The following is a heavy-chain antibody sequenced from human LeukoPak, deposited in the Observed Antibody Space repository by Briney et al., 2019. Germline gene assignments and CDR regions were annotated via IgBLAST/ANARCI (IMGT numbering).Heavy chain of an antibody. CDR2: IYPGDSDT. CDR3: ARPVFSSPDGFGKLY. D-gene: IGHD3-10*01. J-gene: IGHJ4*02. CDR1: GYSFTSYW. V-gene: IGHV5-51*01. Sequence: GESLKISCKGSGYSFTSYWIGWVRQMPGKGLEWMGIIYPGDSDTRYSPSFQGQVTISADKSISTAYLQWSSLKASDTAMYYCARPVFSSPDGFGKLYWGQGTLVTVSS.